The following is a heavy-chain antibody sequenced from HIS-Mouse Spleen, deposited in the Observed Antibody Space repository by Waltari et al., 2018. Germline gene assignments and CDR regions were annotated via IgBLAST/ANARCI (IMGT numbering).Heavy chain of an antibody. CDR1: GGTFSSHA. D-gene: IGHD7-27*01. CDR3: ARVSSMTGDPFYYYYGMDV. CDR2: IIPILGIA. J-gene: IGHJ6*02. V-gene: IGHV1-69*04. Sequence: QVQLVQSGAEVKKPGPSVKVSCKASGGTFSSHAISWVRQAPGQGLEWMGRIIPILGIANYAQKFQGRVTITADKSTSTAYMELSSLRSEDTAVYYCARVSSMTGDPFYYYYGMDVWGQGTTVTVSS.